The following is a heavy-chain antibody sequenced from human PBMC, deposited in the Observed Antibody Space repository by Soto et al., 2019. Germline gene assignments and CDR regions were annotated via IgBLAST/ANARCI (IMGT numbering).Heavy chain of an antibody. CDR2: INPSGGST. CDR1: GYTFTSYY. J-gene: IGHJ4*02. Sequence: GASVKVFCKASGYTFTSYYMHWVRQAPGQGLEWMGIINPSGGSTSYAQKFQGRVTMTRDTSTSTVYMELSSLRSEDTAVYYCARDTYYYDSSGYYFDYWGQGTLVTVSS. V-gene: IGHV1-46*01. CDR3: ARDTYYYDSSGYYFDY. D-gene: IGHD3-22*01.